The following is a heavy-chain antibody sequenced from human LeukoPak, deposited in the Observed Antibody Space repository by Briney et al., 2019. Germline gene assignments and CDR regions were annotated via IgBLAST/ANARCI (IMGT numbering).Heavy chain of an antibody. CDR2: IYYSGST. J-gene: IGHJ5*02. D-gene: IGHD3-22*01. Sequence: SETLSLTCTVSGGSISSGGYYWSWIRQHPGRGLEWIGYIYYSGSTYYNPSLKSRVTISVDTSKNQFSLKLSSVTAADTAVYYCARAITMSWFDPWGQGTLVTVSS. CDR1: GGSISSGGYY. CDR3: ARAITMSWFDP. V-gene: IGHV4-31*03.